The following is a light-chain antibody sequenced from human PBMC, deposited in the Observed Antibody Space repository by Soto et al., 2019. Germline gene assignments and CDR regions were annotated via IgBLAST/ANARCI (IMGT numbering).Light chain of an antibody. Sequence: EIVLTQSPGTLSLSPGERATLSCRASQSVSFSYLAWYQQKPGQAPRLLIYGASSRATGIPDRFSGSGSGTDFTLTISRLEPEDFAVYSCPQYGSSPPWTFGQGTKVEIK. CDR2: GAS. CDR1: QSVSFSY. J-gene: IGKJ1*01. V-gene: IGKV3-20*01. CDR3: PQYGSSPPWT.